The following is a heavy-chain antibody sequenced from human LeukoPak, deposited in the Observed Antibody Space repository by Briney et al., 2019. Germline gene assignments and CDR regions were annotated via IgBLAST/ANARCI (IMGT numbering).Heavy chain of an antibody. J-gene: IGHJ4*02. Sequence: SETLSLTCTVSGGSVSSGRYYWSWFRQPPGKGLEWIGYISYSGSTNYNHSLKSRVTISVDTSKNQFSLKLSSVTAADTAVYYCARAVSSVVVIPFWGQGTLVTVSS. CDR2: ISYSGST. V-gene: IGHV4-61*01. D-gene: IGHD3-22*01. CDR3: ARAVSSVVVIPF. CDR1: GGSVSSGRYY.